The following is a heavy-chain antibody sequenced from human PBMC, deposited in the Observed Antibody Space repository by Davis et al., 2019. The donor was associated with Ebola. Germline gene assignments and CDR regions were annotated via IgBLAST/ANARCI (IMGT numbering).Heavy chain of an antibody. J-gene: IGHJ6*02. V-gene: IGHV3-66*01. CDR1: GFTFSSYE. Sequence: GEALKISCAASGFTFSSYEMNWVRQAPGKGLEWVSVIYSGGSTYYADSVKGRFTISRDNAKNSLYLQMNSLRAEDTAVYYCARDPRGGADGMDVWGQGTTVTVSS. D-gene: IGHD3-16*01. CDR2: IYSGGST. CDR3: ARDPRGGADGMDV.